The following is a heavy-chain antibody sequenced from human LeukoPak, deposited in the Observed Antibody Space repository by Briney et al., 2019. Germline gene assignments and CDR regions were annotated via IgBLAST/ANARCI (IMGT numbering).Heavy chain of an antibody. V-gene: IGHV4-39*01. CDR3: ARHAAFADYQSHLTHFDY. D-gene: IGHD4/OR15-4a*01. CDR2: IRYSGST. CDR1: GGSISSSSYY. J-gene: IGHJ4*02. Sequence: SETLSLTCNVSGGSISSSSYYWGWIRQPPGKGLEWIGNIRYSGSTNYNPSLKSRVTISVDTSKNQFSLRLSSVTAADTALYYCARHAAFADYQSHLTHFDYWGQGTLVTVSS.